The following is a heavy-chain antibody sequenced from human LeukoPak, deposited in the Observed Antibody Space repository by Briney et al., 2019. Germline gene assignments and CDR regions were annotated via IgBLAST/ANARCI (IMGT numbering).Heavy chain of an antibody. J-gene: IGHJ4*02. CDR3: ARGPEQWLVQGGFDY. CDR2: ISSGSRII. V-gene: IGHV3-48*04. CDR1: GFTFSTYN. D-gene: IGHD6-19*01. Sequence: GGSLRLSCAASGFTFSTYNMNWVRQAPGKGLEWVSFISSGSRIIYYADSVKGRFTVSRDNAKNSLYLQMNSLRAEDTAVYYCARGPEQWLVQGGFDYWGQGTLVTVSS.